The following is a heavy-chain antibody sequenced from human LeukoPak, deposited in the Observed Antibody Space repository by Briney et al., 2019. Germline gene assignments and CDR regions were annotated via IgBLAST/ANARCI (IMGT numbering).Heavy chain of an antibody. CDR3: AKKTTVTPYYYYGMDV. Sequence: PGGSLRLSCAASGFTFSSYAMSWVRQAPGKGLEWVSGISGSGGSTYYADSVKGRFTISRDNSKNTLYLQMNSLRAGDTAVYYCAKKTTVTPYYYYGMDVWGQGTTVTVSS. J-gene: IGHJ6*02. D-gene: IGHD4-17*01. CDR2: ISGSGGST. CDR1: GFTFSSYA. V-gene: IGHV3-23*01.